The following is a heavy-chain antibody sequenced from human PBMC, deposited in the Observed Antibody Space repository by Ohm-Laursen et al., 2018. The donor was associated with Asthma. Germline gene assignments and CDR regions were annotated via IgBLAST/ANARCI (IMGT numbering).Heavy chain of an antibody. CDR3: ARDLDGVGYYSIH. CDR2: ISSSSRHT. D-gene: IGHD3-22*01. Sequence: SLRLSCSASGFTFSDYYMTWIRQAPGKGLEWVSYISSSSRHTYYADSVKGRFTISRDNAKNSLYLQMNSLRAEDTAVYYCARDLDGVGYYSIHWGQGTLVTVSS. V-gene: IGHV3-11*06. J-gene: IGHJ4*02. CDR1: GFTFSDYY.